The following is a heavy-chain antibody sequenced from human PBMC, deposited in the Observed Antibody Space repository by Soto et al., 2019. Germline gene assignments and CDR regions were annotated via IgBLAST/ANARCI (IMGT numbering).Heavy chain of an antibody. CDR1: GFTFSTYA. V-gene: IGHV3-23*01. D-gene: IGHD1-1*01. Sequence: GGSLRLSCAASGFTFSTYAMAWVRQAPGKGLEWVSGVSASGLNTDYADPVKGRFYISRDNSKNTVSLHMNSLRAEDTALYYCWTDRPRRTSGYFFDYWAQGSPVPASS. J-gene: IGHJ4*02. CDR3: WTDRPRRTSGYFFDY. CDR2: VSASGLNT.